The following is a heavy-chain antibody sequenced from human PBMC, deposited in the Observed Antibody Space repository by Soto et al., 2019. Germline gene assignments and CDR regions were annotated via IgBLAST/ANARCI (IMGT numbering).Heavy chain of an antibody. Sequence: GGSLRLSCTASGFIFKDYAMTWVRQGPGKGLEWVSTMSESGDVVYYRESVKGRFTMSRDISNTTLYLQMNGLRSEDTAVYYWARAGDGSGLRYYYYYGMDVWGQGTTVTVSS. CDR1: GFIFKDYA. V-gene: IGHV3-23*01. CDR3: ARAGDGSGLRYYYYYGMDV. D-gene: IGHD6-19*01. CDR2: MSESGDVV. J-gene: IGHJ6*02.